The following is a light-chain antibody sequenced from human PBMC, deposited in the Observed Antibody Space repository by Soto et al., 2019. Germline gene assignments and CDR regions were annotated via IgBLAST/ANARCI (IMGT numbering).Light chain of an antibody. V-gene: IGLV2-14*03. J-gene: IGLJ1*01. CDR1: SSDVGGYNY. CDR3: SSYTTSNTRQIV. Sequence: QSMLTQPSSVSGSPGQSITISCTGTSSDVGGYNYVSWYQHHPGKAPKLMIYDVSNRPSGVSNRFSGSKSGNTASLTISGLQPEDEADYYCSSYTTSNTRQIVLGTGTKVT. CDR2: DVS.